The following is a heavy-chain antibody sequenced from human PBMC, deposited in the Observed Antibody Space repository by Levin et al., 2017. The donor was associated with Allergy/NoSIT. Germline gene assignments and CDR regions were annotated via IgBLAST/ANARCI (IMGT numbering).Heavy chain of an antibody. V-gene: IGHV1-24*01. CDR1: GYTLTELS. CDR3: ATGLHGGPYYFDY. CDR2: FDPEDGET. J-gene: IGHJ4*02. Sequence: GESLKISCKVSGYTLTELSMHWVRQAPGKGLEWMGGFDPEDGETIYAQKFQGRVTMTEDTSTDTAYMELSSLRSEDTAVYYCATGLHGGPYYFDYWGQGTLVTVSS. D-gene: IGHD3-10*01.